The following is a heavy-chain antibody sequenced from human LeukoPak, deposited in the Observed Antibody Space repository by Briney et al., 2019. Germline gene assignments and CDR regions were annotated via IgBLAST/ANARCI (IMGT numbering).Heavy chain of an antibody. CDR2: IYTSGWT. CDR1: GFTVSSNY. D-gene: IGHD3-10*01. V-gene: IGHV3-53*01. CDR3: ARGGGNTRFDY. J-gene: IGHJ4*02. Sequence: GGSLRLSCAGSGFTVSSNYMSWVRQAPGKGLEWVSIIYTSGWTYYADSVKGRFTISRDNSKNTLYLQMNSLRAEDTAVYYCARGGGNTRFDYWGQGTLVTVSS.